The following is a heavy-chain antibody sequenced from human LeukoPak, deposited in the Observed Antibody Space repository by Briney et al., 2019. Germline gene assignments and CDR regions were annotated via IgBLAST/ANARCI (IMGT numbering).Heavy chain of an antibody. Sequence: PSETLSLTCTVSGGSISGYYWTWIRQPPGKGLEWIGEVTDRGNRNYNPSLRSRVTISGDTAKNQFSLKLSSVTAADTSVFYCARGRGYSSGWGHYFYSIDVWGQGTTVTVSS. CDR3: ARGRGYSSGWGHYFYSIDV. D-gene: IGHD6-19*01. CDR1: GGSISGYY. V-gene: IGHV4-34*01. CDR2: VTDRGNR. J-gene: IGHJ6*03.